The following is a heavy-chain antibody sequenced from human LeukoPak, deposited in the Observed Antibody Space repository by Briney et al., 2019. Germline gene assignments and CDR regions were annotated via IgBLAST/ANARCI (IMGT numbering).Heavy chain of an antibody. J-gene: IGHJ4*02. CDR3: ARQVDYVVAATQIDY. CDR2: TKQDGSEE. Sequence: GGSLRLSCAASGFTFSSYWMSWVRQAPGRGLEWVANTKQDGSEEYYVDSVKGRFTISRDNAKNSLYLQMNSLRAEDTAVYYCARQVDYVVAATQIDYWGQGTLVTVSS. D-gene: IGHD2-15*01. CDR1: GFTFSSYW. V-gene: IGHV3-7*01.